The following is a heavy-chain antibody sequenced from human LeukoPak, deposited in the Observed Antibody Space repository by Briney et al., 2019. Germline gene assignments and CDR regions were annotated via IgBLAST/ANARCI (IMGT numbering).Heavy chain of an antibody. J-gene: IGHJ5*02. CDR1: GYTFTGYS. CDR2: INPNSGDT. D-gene: IGHD4-11*01. Sequence: GASVKVSCKASGYTFTGYSIHWLRQAPGQGPEWMGWINPNSGDTNYAQKFQDRITLTRDTSISTAYLNLINLRSDDTAIYYCARPNVDYYNWFDPWDQATLVTVSS. CDR3: ARPNVDYYNWFDP. V-gene: IGHV1-2*02.